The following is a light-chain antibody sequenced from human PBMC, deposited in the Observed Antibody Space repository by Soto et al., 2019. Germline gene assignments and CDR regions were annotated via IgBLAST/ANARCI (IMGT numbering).Light chain of an antibody. V-gene: IGKV1-5*03. Sequence: DIQITQSPSTVSCSVGDRLTITCRASQTISSWLAWYQQNPGKAPKLLIYKASTLKSGVPSRFSGSGSGTEFTLTISSLQPDDFATYYCQHYNSYSEAFGQGTKVDIK. CDR3: QHYNSYSEA. CDR1: QTISSW. J-gene: IGKJ1*01. CDR2: KAS.